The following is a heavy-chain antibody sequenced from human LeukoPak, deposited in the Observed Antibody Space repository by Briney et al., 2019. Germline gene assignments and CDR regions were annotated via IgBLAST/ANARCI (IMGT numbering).Heavy chain of an antibody. D-gene: IGHD6-25*01. CDR3: ARASWISSSDAVR. Sequence: GGSLRLSCSASGLSFSSFAISWVRQGPARGLEWVSSLRGNGETFYADSVRGRFTLSSDSFTNTVYLQLNNLRVEDTAIYYCARASWISSSDAVRWGQGTLVTVSS. CDR2: LRGNGET. V-gene: IGHV3-23*01. CDR1: GLSFSSFA. J-gene: IGHJ4*02.